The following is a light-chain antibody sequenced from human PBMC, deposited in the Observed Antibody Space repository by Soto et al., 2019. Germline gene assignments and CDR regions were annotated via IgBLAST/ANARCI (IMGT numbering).Light chain of an antibody. CDR2: DAS. Sequence: DIQMTQSPSTLSASVGDSVTITCRASQSISSWLAWYQQKPGKAPKLLIYDASSLESGVPSRFSGSGSGTEFTLTISSLQPDDSATYYRLQYKSYRAFGQGTKVDIK. V-gene: IGKV1-5*01. CDR1: QSISSW. J-gene: IGKJ1*01. CDR3: LQYKSYRA.